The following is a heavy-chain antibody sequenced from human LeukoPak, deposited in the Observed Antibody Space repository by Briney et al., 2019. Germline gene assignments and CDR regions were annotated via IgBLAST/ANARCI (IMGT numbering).Heavy chain of an antibody. CDR2: IIPIFGTA. Sequence: GGSLRLSCAASGGTFSSYAVSWVRQAPGQGLEWMGGIIPIFGTANYAQKFQGRVTITADESTNTAYMELSSLRSEDTAVYYCASHCSGGSCYSGWFDPWGQGTLVTVSS. V-gene: IGHV1-69*01. CDR1: GGTFSSYA. D-gene: IGHD2-15*01. J-gene: IGHJ5*02. CDR3: ASHCSGGSCYSGWFDP.